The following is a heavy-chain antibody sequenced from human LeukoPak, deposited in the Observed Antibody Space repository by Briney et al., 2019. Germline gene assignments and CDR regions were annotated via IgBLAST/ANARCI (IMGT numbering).Heavy chain of an antibody. D-gene: IGHD2-2*01. J-gene: IGHJ4*02. V-gene: IGHV3-7*03. Sequence: GGSLRLSCAASGFTFSSYWMSWVRQAPGKGPEWVANINQRGSEKYYVDSVKGRFTISRDNAKNSLDLQMNSLRVEDTAIYYCARLVVPPGNRGWYYEHWGQGTLVTVSS. CDR1: GFTFSSYW. CDR2: INQRGSEK. CDR3: ARLVVPPGNRGWYYEH.